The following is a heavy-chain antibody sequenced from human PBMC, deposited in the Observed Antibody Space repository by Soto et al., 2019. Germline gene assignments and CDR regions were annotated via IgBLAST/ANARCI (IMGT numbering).Heavy chain of an antibody. J-gene: IGHJ6*02. D-gene: IGHD2-15*01. V-gene: IGHV4-39*01. CDR3: APLTVSLSGPYGIHV. CDR1: GYSVSSSDYY. Sequence: SETLSLTCSVSGYSVSSSDYYWAWIRQPPGKGLEWIGSMLYSGLTYYNPSLKSRVTLSVDTSKNQSSVRLNSVTASDTAVYYCAPLTVSLSGPYGIHVWGQGTTVTVS. CDR2: MLYSGLT.